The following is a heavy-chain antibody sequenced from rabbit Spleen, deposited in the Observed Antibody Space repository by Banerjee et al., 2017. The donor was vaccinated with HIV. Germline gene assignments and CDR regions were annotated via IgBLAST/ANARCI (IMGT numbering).Heavy chain of an antibody. J-gene: IGHJ6*01. CDR2: IDPVFGTT. D-gene: IGHD1-1*01. CDR3: ARDTSSSFSSYGMDL. V-gene: IGHV1S45*01. CDR1: GFTISISDW. Sequence: QEQLVESGGGLVKPEGSLKLSCTASGFTISISDWIYWVRQAPGKGLEWIGYIDPVFGTTHYASWAKGRFTISKTSSTKVTLQMTRLTAADTATYFCARDTSSSFSSYGMDLWGPGTLVTVS.